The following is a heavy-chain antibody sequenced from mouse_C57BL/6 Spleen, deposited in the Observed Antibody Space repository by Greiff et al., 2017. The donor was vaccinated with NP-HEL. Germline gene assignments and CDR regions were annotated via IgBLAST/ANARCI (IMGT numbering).Heavy chain of an antibody. Sequence: VQLQQSGPELVKPGASVKISCKASGYAFSSSWLNWVKQRPGKGLEWIGRIYPGDGDTNYNGKFKGKATLTADKSSSTAYMQRSSLTSEDSAVYFCARSAYGNSPVLRAYAMDYWGQGTSVTVSS. CDR2: IYPGDGDT. J-gene: IGHJ4*01. V-gene: IGHV1-82*01. CDR1: GYAFSSSW. CDR3: ARSAYGNSPVLRAYAMDY. D-gene: IGHD2-10*02.